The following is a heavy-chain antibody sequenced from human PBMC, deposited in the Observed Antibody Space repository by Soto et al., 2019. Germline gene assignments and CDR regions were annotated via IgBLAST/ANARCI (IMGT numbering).Heavy chain of an antibody. CDR2: ISAYNGNT. J-gene: IGHJ6*03. CDR3: ARDLSGCSGGSCGHYYYYYYMDV. V-gene: IGHV1-18*01. Sequence: VASVKVSCKASGYTFTSYGISWVRQAPGQGLEWMGWISAYNGNTNYAQKLQGRVTMTTDTSTSTAYMELRSLRSDDTAVYYCARDLSGCSGGSCGHYYYYYYMDVWGKGTTVTVSS. CDR1: GYTFTSYG. D-gene: IGHD2-15*01.